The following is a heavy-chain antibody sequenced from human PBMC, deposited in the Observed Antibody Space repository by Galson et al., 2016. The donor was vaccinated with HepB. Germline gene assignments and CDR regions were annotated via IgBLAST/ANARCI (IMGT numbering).Heavy chain of an antibody. J-gene: IGHJ4*02. CDR3: ARAGTVTTGAGADY. V-gene: IGHV1-2*02. Sequence: SVKVSCKASGYTLTDYNMHWVRQAPGQGLEWLGWINPKTGDTNSAQKFQGRVTMTRDTSINTAYMELSRLRSDDTAVYYCARAGTVTTGAGADYWGQGTLVTVSS. CDR2: INPKTGDT. CDR1: GYTLTDYN. D-gene: IGHD4-17*01.